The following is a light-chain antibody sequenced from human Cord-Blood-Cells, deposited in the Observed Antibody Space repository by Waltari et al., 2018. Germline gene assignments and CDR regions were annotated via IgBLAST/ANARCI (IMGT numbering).Light chain of an antibody. CDR3: RQSYSTPWT. V-gene: IGKV1-39*01. CDR1: QSIISY. Sequence: DIQMTQSPSSPSASVGDRVTITCRASQSIISYLNWYQQKPGKAPKLLIYAASNLQSGVPSRVSGSESGTEFTLTSSSLQPENFATYYCRQSYSTPWTFGQGTTVEIK. J-gene: IGKJ1*01. CDR2: AAS.